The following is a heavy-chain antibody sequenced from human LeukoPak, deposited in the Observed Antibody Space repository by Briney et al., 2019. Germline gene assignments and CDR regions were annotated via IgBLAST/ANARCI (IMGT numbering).Heavy chain of an antibody. CDR2: INPNSGGT. V-gene: IGHV1-2*02. D-gene: IGHD3-16*02. CDR3: ARGPIYDYVWGSYRHYYYYYYMDV. CDR1: GYTFTGYY. Sequence: ASVKVSCKASGYTFTGYYMHWVRQAPGQGLEWMGWINPNSGGTNYAQKFQGRVTMTRDTSISTAYMELSRLRSDDTAVYYCARGPIYDYVWGSYRHYYYYYYMDVWGKGTTVTVSS. J-gene: IGHJ6*03.